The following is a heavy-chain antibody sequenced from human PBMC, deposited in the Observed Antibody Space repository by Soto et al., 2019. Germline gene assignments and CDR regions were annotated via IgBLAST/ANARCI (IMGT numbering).Heavy chain of an antibody. D-gene: IGHD6-19*01. Sequence: EVQLLESGGGLVQPGGSLRLSCAASGFTFSSYAMSWVRQAPGKGLEWVSAISGSGGSTYYADSVKGRFTISRDNSKNTLYLQMNSLRAKDTAVYYCAKDRKSFRFIAVAGRYYYYGMDVWGQGTTVTVSS. V-gene: IGHV3-23*01. CDR2: ISGSGGST. CDR3: AKDRKSFRFIAVAGRYYYYGMDV. J-gene: IGHJ6*02. CDR1: GFTFSSYA.